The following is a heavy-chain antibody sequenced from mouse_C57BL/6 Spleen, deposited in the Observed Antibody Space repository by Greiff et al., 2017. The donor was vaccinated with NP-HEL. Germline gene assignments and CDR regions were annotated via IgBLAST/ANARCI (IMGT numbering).Heavy chain of an antibody. CDR2: INPGDGDT. D-gene: IGHD1-1*02. Sequence: QVQLKESGAELVKPGASVTLSCKASGYAFSSYWMNWVKQRPGKGLAWIGQINPGDGDTNYNGKFKGKATLTAYKSSSTAYMQLSSLSSEDSAVYFCGREVVGDWGQGTLVTVSA. CDR1: GYAFSSYW. J-gene: IGHJ3*01. CDR3: GREVVGD. V-gene: IGHV1-80*01.